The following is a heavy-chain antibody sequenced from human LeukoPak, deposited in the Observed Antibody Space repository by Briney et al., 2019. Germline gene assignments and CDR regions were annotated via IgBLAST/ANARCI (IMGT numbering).Heavy chain of an antibody. J-gene: IGHJ4*02. CDR1: GYTFTSYY. D-gene: IGHD2-2*01. CDR3: ARTVVPATKSFDY. Sequence: GASVKVSCKASGYTFTSYYMHWVRQAPGQGLEWMGIINPSGGNTSYAQKSQGRVTMTRDTSTSTVYMELSSLRSEDTAVYYCARTVVPATKSFDYWGQGTLVTVSS. V-gene: IGHV1-46*01. CDR2: INPSGGNT.